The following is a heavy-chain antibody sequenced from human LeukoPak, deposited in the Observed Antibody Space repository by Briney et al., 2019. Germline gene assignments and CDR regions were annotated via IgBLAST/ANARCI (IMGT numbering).Heavy chain of an antibody. Sequence: PSQTLSLTCTVSGGSISSGSYYWSWIRQPAGKGLEWNGRIYTSGSTNYNPSLKSRVTISVDTSKNLFSLKLSSVTAADTAVYYCARDALEGAAVAGYYYYYYMDVWGKGTTVTVSS. D-gene: IGHD6-19*01. V-gene: IGHV4-61*02. CDR2: IYTSGST. J-gene: IGHJ6*03. CDR3: ARDALEGAAVAGYYYYYYMDV. CDR1: GGSISSGSYY.